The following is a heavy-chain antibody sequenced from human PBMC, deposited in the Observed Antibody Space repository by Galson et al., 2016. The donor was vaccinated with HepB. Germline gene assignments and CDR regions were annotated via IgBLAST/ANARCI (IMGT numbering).Heavy chain of an antibody. D-gene: IGHD2-2*01. CDR2: ISVYNGNT. CDR1: GYTFTSYG. Sequence: SVKVSCKASGYTFTSYGINWVRQAPGQGLEWMGWISVYNGNTNYAQKFQGRVTMTTDTSTSTAYMELRSLRSDDTAVYYCARGGGCSSITCYLGAFDVWGQGTMVTVSS. CDR3: ARGGGCSSITCYLGAFDV. V-gene: IGHV1-18*01. J-gene: IGHJ3*01.